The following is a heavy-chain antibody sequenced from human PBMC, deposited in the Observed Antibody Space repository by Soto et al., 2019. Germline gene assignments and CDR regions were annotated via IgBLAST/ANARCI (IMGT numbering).Heavy chain of an antibody. J-gene: IGHJ4*02. CDR1: GFTFSSYG. Sequence: GGSLRLSCAASGFTFSSYGMHWVRQAPGKGLEWVAVISYDGSNKYYADSVKGRFTISRDNSKNTLYLQMNSLRAEDTAVYYCAKDRAVVVPAAMRGFGYWGQGTLVTVSS. D-gene: IGHD2-2*01. V-gene: IGHV3-30*18. CDR2: ISYDGSNK. CDR3: AKDRAVVVPAAMRGFGY.